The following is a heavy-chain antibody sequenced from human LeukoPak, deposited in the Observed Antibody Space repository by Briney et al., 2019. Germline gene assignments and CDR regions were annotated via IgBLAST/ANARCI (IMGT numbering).Heavy chain of an antibody. J-gene: IGHJ4*02. Sequence: GGSLRLSCAASGFTFSSYAMHWVRQAPGKGLEWVAVISYDGSNKYYADSVKGRFTISRDNAKNSLYLQMNSLRAEDTAVYYCARDDVTGYYDSSGYDYWGQGTLVTVSS. D-gene: IGHD3-22*01. CDR3: ARDDVTGYYDSSGYDY. V-gene: IGHV3-30-3*01. CDR2: ISYDGSNK. CDR1: GFTFSSYA.